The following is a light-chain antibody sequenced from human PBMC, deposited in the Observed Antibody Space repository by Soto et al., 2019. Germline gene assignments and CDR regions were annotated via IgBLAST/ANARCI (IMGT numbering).Light chain of an antibody. CDR1: QSINTW. J-gene: IGKJ2*01. CDR3: QQYDGH. Sequence: DIQMTQSPSTVSASVGDRVTITCRASQSINTWLAWYQQKPGKAPRVLIYDASSLQSGVPSRFSGSGSGTEFTITISSLETDDFAPYYCQQYDGHFGQGTKLEIK. V-gene: IGKV1-5*01. CDR2: DAS.